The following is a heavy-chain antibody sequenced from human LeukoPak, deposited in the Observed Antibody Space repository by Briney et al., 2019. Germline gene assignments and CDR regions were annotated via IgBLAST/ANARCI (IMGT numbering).Heavy chain of an antibody. CDR2: IRYDGSNK. D-gene: IGHD3-22*01. CDR3: ASRAAYDSSGYLLLGLSD. V-gene: IGHV3-30*02. CDR1: GFTFSSYG. Sequence: SGGSLRLSCAASGFTFSSYGMHWVRQAPGKGLEWVAFIRYDGSNKYYADSVKGRFTISRDNSKNTLYLQMNSLRAEDTAVYYCASRAAYDSSGYLLLGLSDWGQGALVTVSS. J-gene: IGHJ4*02.